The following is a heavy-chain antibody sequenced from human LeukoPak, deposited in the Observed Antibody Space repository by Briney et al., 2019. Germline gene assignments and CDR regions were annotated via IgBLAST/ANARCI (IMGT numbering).Heavy chain of an antibody. D-gene: IGHD5-24*01. CDR1: GFTFSSYW. V-gene: IGHV3-7*01. J-gene: IGHJ3*02. CDR3: AYGRWLQYHAFDI. CDR2: IKQDGSEK. Sequence: PGGSLRLSCAASGFTFSSYWMSWVRQAPGKGLEWVANIKQDGSEKYYVDSVKGRFTISRDNAKNSLYLQVNSLRAEDTAVYYCAYGRWLQYHAFDIWGQGTMVTVSS.